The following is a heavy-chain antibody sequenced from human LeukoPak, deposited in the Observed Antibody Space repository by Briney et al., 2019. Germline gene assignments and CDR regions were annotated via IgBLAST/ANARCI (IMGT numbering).Heavy chain of an antibody. J-gene: IGHJ5*02. V-gene: IGHV4-59*11. Sequence: PSETLSLTCTVSGGSISSQYWSWIRQPPGKGLEWIGYIYYSGSTNYNPSLKSRVTISVDTSKNQFSLKLSSVTAADTAVYYCARRSSSSLGWFDPWGQGTLVTVSS. D-gene: IGHD6-13*01. CDR1: GGSISSQY. CDR2: IYYSGST. CDR3: ARRSSSSLGWFDP.